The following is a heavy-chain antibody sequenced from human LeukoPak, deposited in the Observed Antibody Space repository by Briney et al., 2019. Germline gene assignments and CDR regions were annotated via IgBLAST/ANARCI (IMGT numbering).Heavy chain of an antibody. Sequence: ASVKVSCKASGGTFSSYAINWVRQATGQGLEWMGWMNPNSGNTGYAQKFQGRVTMTRNTSISTAYMELSSLRSEDTAVYYCARGLSAAAGTYYDYVWGSYRNNPYYFDYWGQGTLVTVSS. J-gene: IGHJ4*02. V-gene: IGHV1-8*02. D-gene: IGHD3-16*02. CDR3: ARGLSAAAGTYYDYVWGSYRNNPYYFDY. CDR2: MNPNSGNT. CDR1: GGTFSSYA.